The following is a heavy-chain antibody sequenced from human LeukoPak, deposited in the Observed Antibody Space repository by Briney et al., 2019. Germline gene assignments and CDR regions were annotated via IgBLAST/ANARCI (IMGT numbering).Heavy chain of an antibody. CDR1: GFTFSGYA. V-gene: IGHV3-30*04. D-gene: IGHD3-10*01. J-gene: IGHJ4*02. CDR2: ISYDGSNK. Sequence: PGGSLRLSCAASGFTFSGYAMHWVRQALGEGLGWVAVISYDGSNKYYADSVKGRFTISRDNTKNTLYLQMNSLRAEDTAVYYCARKDYYGSGSFGYWGQGTLVTVSS. CDR3: ARKDYYGSGSFGY.